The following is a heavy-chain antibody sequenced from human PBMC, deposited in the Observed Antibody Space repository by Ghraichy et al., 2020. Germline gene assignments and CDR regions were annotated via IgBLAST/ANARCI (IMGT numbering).Heavy chain of an antibody. CDR3: ARGWYSSGWYAGDAFDI. J-gene: IGHJ3*02. D-gene: IGHD6-19*01. Sequence: SVKVSCKASGGTFSSYAISWVRQAPGQGLEWMGGIIPIFGTANYAQKFQGRVTITADKSTSTAYMELSSLRSEDTAVYYCARGWYSSGWYAGDAFDIWGQGTMVTVSS. V-gene: IGHV1-69*06. CDR2: IIPIFGTA. CDR1: GGTFSSYA.